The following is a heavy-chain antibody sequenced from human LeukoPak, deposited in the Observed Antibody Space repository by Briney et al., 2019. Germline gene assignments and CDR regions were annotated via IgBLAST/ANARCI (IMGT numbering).Heavy chain of an antibody. CDR3: ARCPSQDYSNPYYYYYYMDV. Sequence: SETLSLTCTVSGGSISSHYWSWIRQPPGKRLEWIGYIYYSGSTNYNPSLKSRVTISVDTSKNQFSLKLSSVTAADTAVYYCARCPSQDYSNPYYYYYYMDVWGKGTTVTVSS. J-gene: IGHJ6*03. V-gene: IGHV4-59*11. D-gene: IGHD4-11*01. CDR1: GGSISSHY. CDR2: IYYSGST.